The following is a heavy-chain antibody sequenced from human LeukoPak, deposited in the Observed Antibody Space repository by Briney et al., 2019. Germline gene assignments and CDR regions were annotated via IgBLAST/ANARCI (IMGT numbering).Heavy chain of an antibody. Sequence: PWASVKVSCKASGYTFTSYGISWVRQAPGQGLEWMRWISAYNGNTNYAQKLQGRVTMTTDTSTSTAYMELRSLRSDDTAVYYCARDIYYDQYFQHWGQGTLVTVSS. J-gene: IGHJ1*01. D-gene: IGHD3-22*01. V-gene: IGHV1-18*01. CDR1: GYTFTSYG. CDR2: ISAYNGNT. CDR3: ARDIYYDQYFQH.